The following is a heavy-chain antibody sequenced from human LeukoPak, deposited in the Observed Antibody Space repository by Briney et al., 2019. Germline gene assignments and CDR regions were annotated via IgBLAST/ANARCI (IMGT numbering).Heavy chain of an antibody. Sequence: GGSLRLSCAASGFTFSSYAMHWVRQAPGKGLEYVSAISSNGGSTYYANSVKGRFTISRDNSKNTLYLQMGSLRAEDTAVYYCARWTTLTTKALDYWGQGTLVTVS. D-gene: IGHD4-17*01. CDR1: GFTFSSYA. J-gene: IGHJ4*02. CDR2: ISSNGGST. CDR3: ARWTTLTTKALDY. V-gene: IGHV3-64*01.